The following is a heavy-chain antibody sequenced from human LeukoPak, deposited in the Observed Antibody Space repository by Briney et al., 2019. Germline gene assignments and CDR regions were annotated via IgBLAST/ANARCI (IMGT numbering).Heavy chain of an antibody. CDR3: AKGSNYYGSGSYDWFDP. V-gene: IGHV3-30*18. J-gene: IGHJ5*02. CDR2: ISYDGSNK. Sequence: PGRSLRLSCAASGFTFSSYVMHWVRQAPGKGLEWVAVISYDGSNKYYADSVKGRFTISRDNSKNTLYLQMNSLRAEDTAVYYCAKGSNYYGSGSYDWFDPWGQGTLVTVSS. D-gene: IGHD3-10*01. CDR1: GFTFSSYV.